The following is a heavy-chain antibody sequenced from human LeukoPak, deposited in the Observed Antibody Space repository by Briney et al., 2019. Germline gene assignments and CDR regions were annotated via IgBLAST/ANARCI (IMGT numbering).Heavy chain of an antibody. CDR2: IYYSGST. CDR1: GGSISSYY. V-gene: IGHV4-59*01. J-gene: IGHJ4*01. D-gene: IGHD5-12*01. Sequence: SETLSLTCTVSGGSISSYYWSWIRQPPGKGLEWIGYIYYSGSTNYNPSLKSRVTISVDTSKNRFSLKLSSATAADTAVYYCARAREWGGYSGYHDESAAGTSCDYWGQEPWSPSPQ. CDR3: ARAREWGGYSGYHDESAAGTSCDY.